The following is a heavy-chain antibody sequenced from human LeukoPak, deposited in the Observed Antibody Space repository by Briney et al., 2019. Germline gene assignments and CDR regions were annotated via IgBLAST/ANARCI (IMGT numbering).Heavy chain of an antibody. J-gene: IGHJ4*02. Sequence: ASLKVSCKASGYTFTGYYMHWVRHAPGKGLEWMGWINPNSGGTNYAQKFQGRVTLTRDTSISTAYMELSRLRSDDTAVYYCARVGLDHIFDYWGQGTLVTVAS. CDR2: INPNSGGT. V-gene: IGHV1-2*02. CDR3: ARVGLDHIFDY. D-gene: IGHD3/OR15-3a*01. CDR1: GYTFTGYY.